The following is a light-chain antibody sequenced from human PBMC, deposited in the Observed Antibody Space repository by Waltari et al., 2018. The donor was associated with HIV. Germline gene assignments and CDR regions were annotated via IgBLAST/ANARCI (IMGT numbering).Light chain of an antibody. Sequence: DIRMTQSPSSLSASVGDRVTIACRASQSVNSHLNWYQQKLAKAPKLLIYAAFSLQGEVPSRFSGSGSGTDFTLTITSLQPEDFATYYCQQTYHSPTFGGGTKV. CDR2: AAF. CDR1: QSVNSH. CDR3: QQTYHSPT. J-gene: IGKJ4*01. V-gene: IGKV1-39*01.